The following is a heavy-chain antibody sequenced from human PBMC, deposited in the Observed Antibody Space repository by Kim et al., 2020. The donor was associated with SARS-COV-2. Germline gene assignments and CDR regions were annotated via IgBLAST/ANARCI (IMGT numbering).Heavy chain of an antibody. J-gene: IGHJ4*02. V-gene: IGHV3-53*01. CDR3: ATRSVSAPR. CDR1: GFNISINY. CDR2: IYSGGGT. Sequence: GGSLRLSCAASGFNISINYMTWVRQAPGKGLEWVSLIYSGGGTDYAKSVKGRFSISRDKSKNTLFLQMNGLRAEDTAVYYCATRSVSAPRWGQGTLATVS. D-gene: IGHD6-19*01.